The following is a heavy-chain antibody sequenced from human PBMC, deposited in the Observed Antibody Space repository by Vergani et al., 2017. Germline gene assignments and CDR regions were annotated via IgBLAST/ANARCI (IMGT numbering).Heavy chain of an antibody. CDR2: ISAYNGNT. CDR1: GYTFTSYG. V-gene: IGHV1-18*01. CDR3: ARDSDGEMATIPLDY. J-gene: IGHJ4*02. Sequence: QVQMVQSGAEVKKPGASVKVSCKASGYTFTSYGISCVRQAPGQGLEWMGWISAYNGNTNYAQKLQGRVTMTTDTSTSTAYMELRSLRSDDTAVYYCARDSDGEMATIPLDYWGQGTLVTVSS. D-gene: IGHD5-24*01.